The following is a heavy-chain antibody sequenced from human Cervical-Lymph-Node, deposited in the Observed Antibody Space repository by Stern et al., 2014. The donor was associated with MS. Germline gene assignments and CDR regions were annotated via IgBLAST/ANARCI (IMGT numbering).Heavy chain of an antibody. CDR1: GYSFSAYA. V-gene: IGHV7-4-1*01. CDR2: INTNTGDP. CDR3: ASQGASGFGGSPTGY. J-gene: IGHJ4*02. D-gene: IGHD5-12*01. Sequence: VQLVESGSELKKPGASVRVSCKASGYSFSAYAMSWVRQAPGQGLEWMGCINTNTGDPTYDHDFKGRVVFALDTSVRTASIEMYSLKAEDTAMYYCASQGASGFGGSPTGYWGQGTLVTVSS.